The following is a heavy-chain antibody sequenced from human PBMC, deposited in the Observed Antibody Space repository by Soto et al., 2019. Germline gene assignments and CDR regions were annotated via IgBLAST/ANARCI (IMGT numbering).Heavy chain of an antibody. D-gene: IGHD3-10*01. J-gene: IGHJ6*02. CDR1: EGTFSSYS. Sequence: QEELVQSGAEMKKPGSSVNVSCKASEGTFSSYSITWVRQAPGQRLEWMGEIIPLLGTVNYAQKFQGRVTITGDRSTSTVYMGLSSLRSDDTAVYYCARDPGDLFGYMDVWGPGTKVTVSS. CDR2: IIPLLGTV. V-gene: IGHV1-69*06. CDR3: ARDPGDLFGYMDV.